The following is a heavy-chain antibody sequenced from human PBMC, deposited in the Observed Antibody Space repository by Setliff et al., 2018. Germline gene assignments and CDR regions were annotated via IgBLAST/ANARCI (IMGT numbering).Heavy chain of an antibody. J-gene: IGHJ4*02. Sequence: PGGSLRLSCAASGFTFDDYALHWVRQAPGKGLEWVSGISWDSANIDYADSVRGRFTISRDNARNSLYLQMNSLRPEDTAMYYCAKDMASLGKNFFENWGQGTLVTVSS. CDR3: AKDMASLGKNFFEN. D-gene: IGHD7-27*01. V-gene: IGHV3-9*01. CDR2: ISWDSANI. CDR1: GFTFDDYA.